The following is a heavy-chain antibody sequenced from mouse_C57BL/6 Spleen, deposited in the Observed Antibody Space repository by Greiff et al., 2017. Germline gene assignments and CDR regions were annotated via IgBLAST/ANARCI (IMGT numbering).Heavy chain of an antibody. CDR1: GFTFSSYA. CDR3: ARASNSEGVYFDY. V-gene: IGHV5-4*01. D-gene: IGHD4-1*01. Sequence: VQLQQSGGGLVKPGGSLKLSCAASGFTFSSYAMSWVRQTPEKRLEWVATISDGGSYTYYPDNVKGRFTISRDNAKNNLYLQMSHLKSEDTAMYYCARASNSEGVYFDYWGQGTTLTVSS. J-gene: IGHJ2*01. CDR2: ISDGGSYT.